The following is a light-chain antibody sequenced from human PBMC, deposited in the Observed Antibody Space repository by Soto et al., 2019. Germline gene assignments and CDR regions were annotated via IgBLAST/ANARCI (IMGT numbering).Light chain of an antibody. J-gene: IGLJ2*01. V-gene: IGLV1-44*01. Sequence: QSALTQPPSASGTPGQRVTISCSGSSSNMGTNTVNWYQQFPGSAPQLLLYNTNQRPSGVPGRFSGSKSGTSASLAISGLQSEDEADYYCAAWDGSLDVVLFGGGTQLTVL. CDR2: NTN. CDR3: AAWDGSLDVVL. CDR1: SSNMGTNT.